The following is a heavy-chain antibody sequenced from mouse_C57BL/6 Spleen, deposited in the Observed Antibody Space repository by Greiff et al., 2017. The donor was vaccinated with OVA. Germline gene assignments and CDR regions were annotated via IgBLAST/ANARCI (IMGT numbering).Heavy chain of an antibody. V-gene: IGHV14-2*01. Sequence: EVKLMESGAELVKPGASVKLSCTASGFNFTDYYMHWVKQRPEQGLEWIGRIDPEDGDTKYAPKFKGKATITADTSSNTAYRQLSSLTSEDTAVYYCARSGDYDPFAYWGQGTLVTVSA. CDR3: ARSGDYDPFAY. D-gene: IGHD2-4*01. CDR1: GFNFTDYY. CDR2: IDPEDGDT. J-gene: IGHJ3*01.